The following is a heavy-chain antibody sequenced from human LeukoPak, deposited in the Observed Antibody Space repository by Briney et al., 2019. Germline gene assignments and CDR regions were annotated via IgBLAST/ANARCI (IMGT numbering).Heavy chain of an antibody. CDR1: GGSISSSNW. CDR3: ARKDYGSGKFDY. Sequence: SGTLSLTCAVSGGSISSSNWWSWVRQPPGKGLEWIGEIYHSGSTSYNPSLKSRVTISVDKSKNQFSLKLSSVAAADTAVYYCARKDYGSGKFDYWGQGTLVTVSS. CDR2: IYHSGST. J-gene: IGHJ4*02. D-gene: IGHD3-10*01. V-gene: IGHV4-4*02.